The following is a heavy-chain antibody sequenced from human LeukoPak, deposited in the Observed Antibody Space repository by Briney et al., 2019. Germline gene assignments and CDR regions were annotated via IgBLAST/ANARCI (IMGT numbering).Heavy chain of an antibody. Sequence: GGSLRLSCAAFGFTFSSYAMHWVRQAPGKGLEYVSAISSNGGSTYYANSVKGRFTISRDNSKNTLYLQMGSLRAEDMAVYYCARSAYGDPFDYWGQGTLVTVSS. CDR2: ISSNGGST. D-gene: IGHD4-17*01. J-gene: IGHJ4*02. CDR3: ARSAYGDPFDY. V-gene: IGHV3-64*01. CDR1: GFTFSSYA.